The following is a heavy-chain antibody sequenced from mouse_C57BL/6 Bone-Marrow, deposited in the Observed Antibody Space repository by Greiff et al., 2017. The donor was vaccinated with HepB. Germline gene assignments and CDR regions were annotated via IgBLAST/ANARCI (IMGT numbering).Heavy chain of an antibody. CDR3: AREKNYGSHWYFDV. Sequence: VQRVESGPGLVQPSQSLSITCTVSGFSLTSYGVHWVRQSPGKGLEWLGVIWSGGSTDYNAAFISRLSISKDNSKSQVFFKMNSLQADDTAIYYCAREKNYGSHWYFDVWGTGTTVTVSS. CDR1: GFSLTSYG. V-gene: IGHV2-2*01. J-gene: IGHJ1*03. D-gene: IGHD1-1*01. CDR2: IWSGGST.